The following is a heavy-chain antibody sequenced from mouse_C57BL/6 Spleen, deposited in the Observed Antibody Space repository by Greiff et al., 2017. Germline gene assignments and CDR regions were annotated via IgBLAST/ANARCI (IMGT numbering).Heavy chain of an antibody. V-gene: IGHV5-9*01. CDR1: GFTFSSYS. CDR2: ISGGGGNT. D-gene: IGHD5-1*01. CDR3: ARREGLPWYFDV. J-gene: IGHJ1*03. Sequence: EVKVEESGGGLVKPGGSLKLSCAASGFTFSSYSMSWVRQTPEQRLEWVATISGGGGNTYYPDSVKGRFTISRDNAENTLYLQVSSLRSEDTALYYCARREGLPWYFDVWGTGTTVTVSS.